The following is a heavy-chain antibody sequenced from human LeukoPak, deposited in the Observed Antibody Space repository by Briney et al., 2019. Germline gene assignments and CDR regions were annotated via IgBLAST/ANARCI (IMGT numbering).Heavy chain of an antibody. Sequence: PGRSLRLSCAASGFTFSSYAMHWVRQAPGKGREWVAVISYDGSNKYYADSVKGRFTISRDNSKNTLYLQMNSLRAEDTAVYYCARAYYYDSSGYPPLYWGQGTLVTVSS. V-gene: IGHV3-30*04. J-gene: IGHJ4*02. CDR3: ARAYYYDSSGYPPLY. D-gene: IGHD3-22*01. CDR1: GFTFSSYA. CDR2: ISYDGSNK.